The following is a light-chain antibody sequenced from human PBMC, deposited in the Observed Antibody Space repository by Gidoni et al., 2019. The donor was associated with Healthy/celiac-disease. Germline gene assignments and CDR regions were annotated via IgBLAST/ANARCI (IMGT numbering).Light chain of an antibody. CDR3: QQSYSTPLT. Sequence: DIQMTQSPSSLSASVGDRVTITCRASQSISSYLNWYQQKPGKAPKLLIYAAPSLQSGVPSRFSGSGSGTDFTLTISSLQPEEFATYYCQQSYSTPLTXGGGTKVEIK. J-gene: IGKJ4*01. CDR1: QSISSY. V-gene: IGKV1-39*01. CDR2: AAP.